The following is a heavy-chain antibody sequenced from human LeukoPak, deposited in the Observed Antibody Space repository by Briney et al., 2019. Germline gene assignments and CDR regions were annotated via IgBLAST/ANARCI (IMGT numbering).Heavy chain of an antibody. CDR2: INPNSGGT. V-gene: IGHV1-2*02. CDR1: GYTFTGYY. CDR3: ARGFRVADHYYYGMGV. J-gene: IGHJ6*02. Sequence: GASVKVSCKASGYTFTGYYMHWVRQAPGQGLEWMGWINPNSGGTNYAQKFQGRVTMTRDTSISTAYMELSRLRSDDTAVYYCARGFRVADHYYYGMGVWGQGTTVTVSS. D-gene: IGHD3-3*01.